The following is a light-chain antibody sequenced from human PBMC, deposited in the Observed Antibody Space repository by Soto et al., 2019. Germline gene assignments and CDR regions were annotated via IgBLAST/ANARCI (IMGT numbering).Light chain of an antibody. CDR3: EMYNIAPLIT. V-gene: IGKV1-27*01. J-gene: IGKJ5*01. CDR2: AAS. Sequence: DIQMIQSPSSLSAYVGARVTISCRASQDIGNHLAWYQQKPGKVPKLLIHAASTLQSGVPSRFSGSGPGTDFTLTISSLQPEDVATYFCEMYNIAPLITFGQGTRLEIK. CDR1: QDIGNH.